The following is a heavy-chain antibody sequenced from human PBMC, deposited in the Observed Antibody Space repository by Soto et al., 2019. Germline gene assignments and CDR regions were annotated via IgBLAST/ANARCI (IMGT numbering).Heavy chain of an antibody. Sequence: QVQLQESGPGLVKPSQTLSLTCTVSGGSINSGGYCWRWIRQHPGKGLDWIGCISYGGSTSYNPSLTSLITISVGTSKNQFSLKLTSVTAAGAAVYYCSRGILVWGQGALITVSS. CDR1: GGSINSGGYC. CDR2: ISYGGST. J-gene: IGHJ4*02. CDR3: SRGILV. V-gene: IGHV4-31*01. D-gene: IGHD5-18*01.